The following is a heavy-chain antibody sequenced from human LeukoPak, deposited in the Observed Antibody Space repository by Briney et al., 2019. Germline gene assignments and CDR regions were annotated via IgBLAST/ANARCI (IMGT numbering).Heavy chain of an antibody. CDR2: VSYSGST. Sequence: SETLSLTCNVSGGSISSGDSYWSWIRQPPGEGLEWIGYVSYSGSTYYNPSLKSRLTISMDTSNNQFSLNLRSVTAADTAVYYCARGYYMDVWGKGTTVTFS. CDR1: GGSISSGDSY. CDR3: ARGYYMDV. V-gene: IGHV4-30-4*08. J-gene: IGHJ6*03.